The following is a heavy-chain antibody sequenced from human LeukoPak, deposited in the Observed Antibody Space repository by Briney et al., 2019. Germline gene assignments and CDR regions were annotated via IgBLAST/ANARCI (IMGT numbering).Heavy chain of an antibody. CDR3: ARDTSGDYNGEYFQH. D-gene: IGHD4-17*01. CDR2: ISAYNGNT. CDR1: GYTFTSYG. J-gene: IGHJ1*01. Sequence: ASVKVSCKASGYTFTSYGISWVRQAPGQGLEWMGWISAYNGNTNYAQKLQGRVTITTDTSTSTAYMELRSLRSDDTAVYYCARDTSGDYNGEYFQHWGQGTLVTVSS. V-gene: IGHV1-18*01.